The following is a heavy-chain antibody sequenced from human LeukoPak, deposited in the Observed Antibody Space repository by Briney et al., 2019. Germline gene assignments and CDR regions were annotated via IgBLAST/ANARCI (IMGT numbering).Heavy chain of an antibody. CDR1: GYTFSSHD. Sequence: ASVKVSCKASGYTFSSHDINWVRQVPGHGLGWLGWMNPNSGNTGYAQKFQGRVAMTRDSSIGTAYLELSSLSFDDTAVYYCVRGDNVVSTAMLLLRYWGQGTLVAVSS. J-gene: IGHJ1*01. CDR2: MNPNSGNT. CDR3: VRGDNVVSTAMLLLRY. D-gene: IGHD2-21*02. V-gene: IGHV1-8*01.